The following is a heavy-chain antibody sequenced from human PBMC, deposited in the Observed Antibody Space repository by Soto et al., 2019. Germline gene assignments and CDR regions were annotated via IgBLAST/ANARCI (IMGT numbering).Heavy chain of an antibody. Sequence: GESLKISCKGSGYSFTSYWISWVRQMPGKGLEWMGRIDPSDSYTNYSPSFQGHVTISADKSISTAYLQWGSLKASDTAMYYCARGWPLSKAAAAYPSGYWGQATLVTVSS. CDR3: ARGWPLSKAAAAYPSGY. D-gene: IGHD6-13*01. J-gene: IGHJ4*02. CDR2: IDPSDSYT. CDR1: GYSFTSYW. V-gene: IGHV5-10-1*01.